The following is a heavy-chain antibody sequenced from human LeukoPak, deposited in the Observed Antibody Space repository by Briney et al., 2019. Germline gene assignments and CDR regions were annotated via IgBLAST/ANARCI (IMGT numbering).Heavy chain of an antibody. CDR2: ISYDGSNK. D-gene: IGHD3-10*01. CDR3: ARVGESYGPYYYGSGGPDY. CDR1: GFTFSSYA. V-gene: IGHV3-30-3*01. Sequence: GGSLRLSCAASGFTFSSYAIHWVRQAPGKGLEGVAVISYDGSNKYYADSGKGRFTISRDNPKNTLYLEMNSLRAEDTAVYYCARVGESYGPYYYGSGGPDYWGQGTLVTVSS. J-gene: IGHJ4*02.